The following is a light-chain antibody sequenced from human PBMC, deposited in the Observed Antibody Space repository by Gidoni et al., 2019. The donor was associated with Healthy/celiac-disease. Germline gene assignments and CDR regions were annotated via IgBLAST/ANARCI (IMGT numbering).Light chain of an antibody. Sequence: QSALTQPPSVSGSPGQSVTISCTGTSSDVGSYNRLSWYQQPPVTAPKLMISEVSNRPSGVPDRFSGSKSGNTASLTISGLQAEAEADYYCSSYTSSSTFVVFGGGTKLTVL. V-gene: IGLV2-18*02. CDR1: SSDVGSYNR. J-gene: IGLJ2*01. CDR2: EVS. CDR3: SSYTSSSTFVV.